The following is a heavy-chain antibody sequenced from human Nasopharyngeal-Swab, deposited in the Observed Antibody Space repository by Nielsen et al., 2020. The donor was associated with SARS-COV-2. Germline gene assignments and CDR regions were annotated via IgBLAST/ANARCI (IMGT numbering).Heavy chain of an antibody. CDR3: ARGGGIAARRAVYYFDL. CDR2: INHSGRT. CDR1: GGSFSGYS. Sequence: SETLSLTCAVYGGSFSGYSWSWIRQPPGKGLELIGEINHSGRTNYNPSLKSRVTISVDTSKNQFSLKLSSVTAADTAVYYCARGGGIAARRAVYYFDLWGRGTLVTVSS. D-gene: IGHD6-6*01. J-gene: IGHJ2*01. V-gene: IGHV4-34*01.